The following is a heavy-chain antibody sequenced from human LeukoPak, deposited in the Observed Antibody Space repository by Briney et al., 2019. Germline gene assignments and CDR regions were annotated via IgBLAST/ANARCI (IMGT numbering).Heavy chain of an antibody. CDR2: IYYSGST. CDR3: ARDHGEMATITSDAFDI. D-gene: IGHD5-24*01. J-gene: IGHJ3*02. CDR1: GGSISSYY. Sequence: SETLSLTCTVSGGSISSYYWSWIRQPPGKGLEWIGYIYYSGSTNYNPSLKSRVTISVDTSKNQFSLKLSSVTAADTAVYYCARDHGEMATITSDAFDIWGQRTMVTVSS. V-gene: IGHV4-59*01.